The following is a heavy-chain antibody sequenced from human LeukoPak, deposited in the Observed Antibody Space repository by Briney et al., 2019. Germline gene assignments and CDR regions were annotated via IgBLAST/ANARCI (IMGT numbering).Heavy chain of an antibody. Sequence: GGSLRLSCAASGFTFSSYEMNWVRQAPGKGLEWVSNISSGGNTIYYADSVKGRFTISRDNAKNTLYLQMNSLRAEDTAVYYCARCAGSGWSYWGRGIQVTVSS. CDR1: GFTFSSYE. CDR2: ISSGGNTI. D-gene: IGHD6-19*01. CDR3: ARCAGSGWSY. V-gene: IGHV3-48*03. J-gene: IGHJ4*02.